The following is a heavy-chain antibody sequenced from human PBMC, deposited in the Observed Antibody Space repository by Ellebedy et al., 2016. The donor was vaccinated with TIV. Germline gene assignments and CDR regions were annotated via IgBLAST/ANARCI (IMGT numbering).Heavy chain of an antibody. Sequence: ASVKVSCKASGYTFTSYFMYWVRQAPGQGLEWMGIINPSGGDTNYAQRFQGRVTMTRDTSTSTVYMELSSLRSEDTAVYYCARGDKYYYESSGYYYTYWGQGTLVAVSS. CDR2: INPSGGDT. CDR3: ARGDKYYYESSGYYYTY. J-gene: IGHJ4*02. V-gene: IGHV1-46*01. CDR1: GYTFTSYF. D-gene: IGHD3-22*01.